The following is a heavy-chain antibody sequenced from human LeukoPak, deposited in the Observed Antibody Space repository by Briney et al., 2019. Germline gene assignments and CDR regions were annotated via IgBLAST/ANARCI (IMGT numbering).Heavy chain of an antibody. J-gene: IGHJ4*02. D-gene: IGHD3-22*01. CDR3: ARGGLYDSSGLIGCYFDY. Sequence: SETLSLTCAVYGGSFSGYYWSWIRQPPGKGLEWIGEINHSGSTNYNPSLKSRVTISVDTSKNQFSLKLSSVTAADTAVYYCARGGLYDSSGLIGCYFDYWGQGTLVTVSS. CDR1: GGSFSGYY. V-gene: IGHV4-34*01. CDR2: INHSGST.